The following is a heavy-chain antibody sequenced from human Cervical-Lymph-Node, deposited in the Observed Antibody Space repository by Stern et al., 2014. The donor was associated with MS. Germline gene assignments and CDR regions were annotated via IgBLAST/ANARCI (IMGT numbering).Heavy chain of an antibody. J-gene: IGHJ6*02. CDR3: ARGEYYFDSSGYYGYYYGMDV. D-gene: IGHD3-22*01. V-gene: IGHV2-5*02. Sequence: ESGPTLVKPTQTLTLTCTFSGFSLSTSGVGVAWIRQPPGKALEWLALIYWDDDKRYSPSLKSRLTITKDTSKNQVVLTMTNMDPVDTATYYCARGEYYFDSSGYYGYYYGMDVWGQGTTVTVSS. CDR2: IYWDDDK. CDR1: GFSLSTSGVG.